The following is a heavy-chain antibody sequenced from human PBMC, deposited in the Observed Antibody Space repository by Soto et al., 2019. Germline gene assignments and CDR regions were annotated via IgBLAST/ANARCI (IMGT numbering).Heavy chain of an antibody. Sequence: GESLKISCKGSGYSFTSYWIGWVRQMPGKGLEWMGIIYPGDSDTRYSPSFQGQVTISADKSISTAYLQWSSLKASDTAMYYCARLRSAPVENYHYYGMDVWGQGSTVTVCS. CDR2: IYPGDSDT. D-gene: IGHD6-25*01. J-gene: IGHJ6*02. CDR3: ARLRSAPVENYHYYGMDV. V-gene: IGHV5-51*01. CDR1: GYSFTSYW.